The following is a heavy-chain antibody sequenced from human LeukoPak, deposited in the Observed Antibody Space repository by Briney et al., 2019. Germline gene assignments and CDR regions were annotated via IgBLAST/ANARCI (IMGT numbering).Heavy chain of an antibody. J-gene: IGHJ2*01. V-gene: IGHV4-59*01. CDR1: GRSISIYY. CDR2: SNYRGST. Sequence: PSETLSLTCTVSGRSISIYYWSCIRQPPGKGLECLGYSNYRGSTDYNPSLKSRVTFSVDTSKNQFSLRLTSVTAADTAVYYCGRRTYYDTLTGYNYWYFDLWGRGTLVTVSS. D-gene: IGHD3-9*01. CDR3: GRRTYYDTLTGYNYWYFDL.